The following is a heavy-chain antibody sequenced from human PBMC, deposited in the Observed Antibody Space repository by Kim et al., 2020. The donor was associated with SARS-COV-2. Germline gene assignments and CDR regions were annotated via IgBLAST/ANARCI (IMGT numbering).Heavy chain of an antibody. D-gene: IGHD3-9*01. J-gene: IGHJ4*02. Sequence: GGSLRLSCAASGFTFNNAWMSWVRQAPGKGLEWVGRIKSISDGGTTHYGAPVKGRFIISRDDSQNAVYLQMNSLKTEDTAMYYCTTTPYFDWLLQRVPNNGFDYWGQGTLVTVSS. CDR3: TTTPYFDWLLQRVPNNGFDY. CDR1: GFTFNNAW. CDR2: IKSISDGGTT. V-gene: IGHV3-15*01.